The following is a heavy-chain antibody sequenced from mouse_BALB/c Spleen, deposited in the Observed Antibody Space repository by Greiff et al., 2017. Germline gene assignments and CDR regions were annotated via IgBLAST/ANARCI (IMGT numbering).Heavy chain of an antibody. J-gene: IGHJ1*01. D-gene: IGHD2-3*01. CDR2: ISSGSSTI. Sequence: EVKLMESGGGLVQPGGSRKLSCAASGFTFSSFGMHWVRQAPEKGLEWVAYISSGSSTIYYADTVKGRFTISKDHPKNTLFLQMTSLRSEDTAMYYCASDGYYWYFDVWGAGTTVTVSS. CDR1: GFTFSSFG. V-gene: IGHV5-17*02. CDR3: ASDGYYWYFDV.